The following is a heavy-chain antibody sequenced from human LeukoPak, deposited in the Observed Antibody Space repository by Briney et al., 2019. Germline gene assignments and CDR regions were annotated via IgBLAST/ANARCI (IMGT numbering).Heavy chain of an antibody. V-gene: IGHV3-48*03. CDR1: GFTFSLYE. CDR2: ISSSGSAI. D-gene: IGHD3-22*01. Sequence: GGSLRLSCATSGFTFSLYEMNWDRQAPGKGLEWVSYISSSGSAIYYADSVKGRFTISRDNAKNSLYLHMNSLRAEDTAIYYCARGMGESSGYADYWGQGTLVTVSS. J-gene: IGHJ4*02. CDR3: ARGMGESSGYADY.